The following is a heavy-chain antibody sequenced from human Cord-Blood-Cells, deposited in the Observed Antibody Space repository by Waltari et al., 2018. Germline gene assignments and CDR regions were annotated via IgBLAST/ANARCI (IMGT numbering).Heavy chain of an antibody. Sequence: EVQLVESGGGLVQPGGSLRLSCAASGFTFSSYEMNWVRQAPGKGLEWVSYISSSGSTIYYADSVKGRFTISRDNAKNSLYLQMNSLRAEDTAVYYCARAWGANDAFDIWGQGTMVTVSS. D-gene: IGHD3-16*01. V-gene: IGHV3-48*03. CDR3: ARAWGANDAFDI. CDR1: GFTFSSYE. CDR2: ISSSGSTI. J-gene: IGHJ3*02.